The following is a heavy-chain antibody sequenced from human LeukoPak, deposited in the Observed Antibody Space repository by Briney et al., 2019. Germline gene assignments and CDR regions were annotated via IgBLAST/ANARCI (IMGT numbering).Heavy chain of an antibody. D-gene: IGHD5-18*01. V-gene: IGHV3-74*03. CDR1: GFTFSSHR. CDR3: ARVPVDTAITLAFDYYYYGMNV. CDR2: INPDGRTT. Sequence: GGSLRLSCAASGFTFSSHRVHWVRQSPEKGLVWVSHINPDGRTTTYADSVKGRFTISRDNAKDTLYLQINSLRVEDTGVYYCARVPVDTAITLAFDYYYYGMNVWGQGTTVTVSS. J-gene: IGHJ6*02.